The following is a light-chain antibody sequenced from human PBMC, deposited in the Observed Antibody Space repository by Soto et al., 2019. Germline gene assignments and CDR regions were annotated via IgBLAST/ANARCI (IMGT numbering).Light chain of an antibody. V-gene: IGKV3-15*01. CDR3: QQYNSWPYT. J-gene: IGKJ2*01. CDR2: GAS. Sequence: EIVMTQSPATLSVSPGERATLSCRASQSVSSNLAWYQQKPGQAPRLLIYGASTRATNIPAGFSGSGSGTEFTLTISSLQSEDFAVYYCQQYNSWPYTFGQGTKLEIK. CDR1: QSVSSN.